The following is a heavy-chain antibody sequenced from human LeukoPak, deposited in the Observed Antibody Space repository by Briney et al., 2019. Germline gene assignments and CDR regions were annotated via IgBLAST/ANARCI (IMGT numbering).Heavy chain of an antibody. V-gene: IGHV1-24*01. CDR1: GYTLTELS. CDR3: ATEGKMVRGVYTDY. Sequence: ASVKVSCKVSGYTLTELSMHWVRQAPGKGLEWMGRFDPEDGETIYAQKFQGRVTMTADTSTDTVYMEPSSLRSEDTAVYYCATEGKMVRGVYTDYWGQGTLVTVSS. D-gene: IGHD3-10*01. CDR2: FDPEDGET. J-gene: IGHJ4*02.